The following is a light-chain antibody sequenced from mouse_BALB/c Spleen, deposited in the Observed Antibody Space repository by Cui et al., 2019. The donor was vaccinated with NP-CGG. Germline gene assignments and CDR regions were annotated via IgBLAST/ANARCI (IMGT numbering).Light chain of an antibody. V-gene: IGLV1*01. J-gene: IGLJ1*01. CDR1: TGAVTTSNY. CDR3: ALWYSNHWV. CDR2: GTN. Sequence: QAVVTQGSALTTSPGETVTLTCRSSTGAVTTSNYANWVQEKPDHLFTGLIGGTNNRAPGVPARFSGSLIGDKAALIIIGAQTEDEAIYFCALWYSNHWVFGGGTKLTVL.